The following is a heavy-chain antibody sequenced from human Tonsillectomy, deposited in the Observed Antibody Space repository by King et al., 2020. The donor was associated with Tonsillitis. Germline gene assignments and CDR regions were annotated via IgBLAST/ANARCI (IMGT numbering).Heavy chain of an antibody. Sequence: VQLVESGGEVRKPGASVKVSCKASGYTFTNYGITWVRQAPGQGLEWMGWISGYNGNTNYAQKLQGRVTMTTDTSTSTAYMELRSLRCDDTAVYYCGRVDIVLVEGTPNGGWFDPWGQGTLVTVSS. CDR3: GRVDIVLVEGTPNGGWFDP. D-gene: IGHD2-15*01. J-gene: IGHJ5*02. V-gene: IGHV1-18*01. CDR1: GYTFTNYG. CDR2: ISGYNGNT.